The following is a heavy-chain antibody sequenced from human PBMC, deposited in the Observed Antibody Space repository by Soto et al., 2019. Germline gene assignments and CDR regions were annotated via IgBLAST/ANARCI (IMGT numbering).Heavy chain of an antibody. D-gene: IGHD6-19*01. J-gene: IGHJ4*02. V-gene: IGHV3-11*01. CDR2: ISGGGSTT. Sequence: LRLSCAVSGFTFTDYYMSWIRQAPGKGLEWISYISGGGSTTYHADSVRGRFTISRDNAKNSLFLQMNSLRAEDTAVYYCAREVRTSGWFRRLDSWGQGILVTVSS. CDR3: AREVRTSGWFRRLDS. CDR1: GFTFTDYY.